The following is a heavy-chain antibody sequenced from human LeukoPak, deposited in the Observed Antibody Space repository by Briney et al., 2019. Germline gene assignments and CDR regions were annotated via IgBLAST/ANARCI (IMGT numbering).Heavy chain of an antibody. CDR3: AKAPTRLLWFGELSTPSFDY. CDR1: GFTFSRYS. J-gene: IGHJ4*02. D-gene: IGHD3-10*01. CDR2: ISGSGASP. V-gene: IGHV3-23*01. Sequence: GGSLRLSCAASGFTFSRYSMNWVRQAPGKGLEWVSSISGSGASPYYADSVKGRFSISRDNSKNTLYLQMNSLRAEDTAVYYCAKAPTRLLWFGELSTPSFDYWGQGTLVTVSS.